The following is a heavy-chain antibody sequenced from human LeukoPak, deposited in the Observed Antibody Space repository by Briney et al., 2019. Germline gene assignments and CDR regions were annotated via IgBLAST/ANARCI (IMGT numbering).Heavy chain of an antibody. CDR1: GGSLSSYY. Sequence: SETLSLTCTVSGGSLSSYYWSWIRQPAGKGLEWIGRIYTSGSTNYNPSLKSRVTMSVDTSKNQYSLKLSSVTAADTAVYYCAREVGHYDFWSADEWRWFDPWGQGTLVTVSS. CDR3: AREVGHYDFWSADEWRWFDP. CDR2: IYTSGST. V-gene: IGHV4-4*07. D-gene: IGHD3-3*01. J-gene: IGHJ5*02.